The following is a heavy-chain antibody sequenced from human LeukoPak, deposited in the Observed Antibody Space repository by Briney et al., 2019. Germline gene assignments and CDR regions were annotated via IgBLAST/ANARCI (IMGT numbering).Heavy chain of an antibody. Sequence: GGSLRLSCAASGFTFSSYGMHWVRQAPGKGLEWVAFIRYEGSNKYYADSVKGRFTISRDNSKNTLYLQMNSLRAEDTAVYYCAKGAPYYYDSSGYVWGRGTLVTVSS. J-gene: IGHJ4*02. CDR1: GFTFSSYG. CDR3: AKGAPYYYDSSGYV. D-gene: IGHD3-22*01. CDR2: IRYEGSNK. V-gene: IGHV3-30*02.